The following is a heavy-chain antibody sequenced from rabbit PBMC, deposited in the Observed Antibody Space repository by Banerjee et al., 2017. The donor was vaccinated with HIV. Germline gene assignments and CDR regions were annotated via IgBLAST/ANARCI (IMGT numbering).Heavy chain of an antibody. Sequence: QEQLEESGGGLVQPEGSLTLTCTASGFSFSSSYYMCWVRQAPGKGLEWIACIYTGSGNTYYASWAKGRFTISKTSSTTVTLQMTSLTAADTATYFCARGLYTYGYAGYSYAMDLWGQGTLVTDS. CDR1: GFSFSSSYY. D-gene: IGHD6-1*01. CDR2: IYTGSGNT. V-gene: IGHV1S45*01. CDR3: ARGLYTYGYAGYSYAMDL. J-gene: IGHJ3*01.